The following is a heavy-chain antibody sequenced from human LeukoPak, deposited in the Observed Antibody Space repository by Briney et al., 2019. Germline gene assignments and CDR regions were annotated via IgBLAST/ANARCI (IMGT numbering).Heavy chain of an antibody. V-gene: IGHV3-30-3*01. J-gene: IGHJ4*02. Sequence: GGSLRLSCAASGFTFSSYAMHWVRQAPGKGLEWVAVISYDGSNKYYADSVKGRFTISRDNYKNTLYLQMNSLRAEDTAVYYCARVRIVAGREQGFDYWGQGTLVTVSS. CDR1: GFTFSSYA. CDR2: ISYDGSNK. D-gene: IGHD6-19*01. CDR3: ARVRIVAGREQGFDY.